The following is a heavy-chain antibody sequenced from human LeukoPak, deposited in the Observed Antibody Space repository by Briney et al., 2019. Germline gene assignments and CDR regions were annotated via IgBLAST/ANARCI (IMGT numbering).Heavy chain of an antibody. CDR3: VKDMGFDLLKDAFHI. CDR1: GFSLEDFA. D-gene: IGHD3-9*01. V-gene: IGHV3-9*01. J-gene: IGHJ3*02. CDR2: ISWDSGSQ. Sequence: GGSLRLSCVGCGFSLEDFAMLWVRQVPGKGLEWVSSISWDSGSQAYTDSVKGRFTISRDNDKNSLYLQMDSLRPEDTAFYYCVKDMGFDLLKDAFHIWGQGTLVTVSS.